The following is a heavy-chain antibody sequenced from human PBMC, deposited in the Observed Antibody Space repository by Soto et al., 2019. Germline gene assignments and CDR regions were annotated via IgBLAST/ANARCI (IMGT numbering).Heavy chain of an antibody. J-gene: IGHJ6*02. D-gene: IGHD2-15*01. CDR3: ARDRVVVVAATRYYYYGMDV. V-gene: IGHV1-2*02. CDR1: GYTFTGYY. Sequence: GASVKVSCKASGYTFTGYYMHWVRQAPGQGLEWMGWINPNSGGTNYAQKFQGRVTMTRDTSISTAYMELSRLRSGDTAVYYCARDRVVVVAATRYYYYGMDVWGQGTTVTVSS. CDR2: INPNSGGT.